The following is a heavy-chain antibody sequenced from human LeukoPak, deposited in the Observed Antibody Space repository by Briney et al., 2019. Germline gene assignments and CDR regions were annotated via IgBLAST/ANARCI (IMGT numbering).Heavy chain of an antibody. CDR3: ARDLAFYAFDI. V-gene: IGHV4-59*01. CDR1: GGSISSYY. CDR2: IYYSGST. J-gene: IGHJ3*02. D-gene: IGHD2/OR15-2a*01. Sequence: SETLSLTCTVSGGSISSYYWSWIRQPPGKGLEWIGYIYYSGSTNYNPSLKSRVTISVDTSKNQFSLKLSSVTAADTAVYYCARDLAFYAFDIWDQGTMVTVSS.